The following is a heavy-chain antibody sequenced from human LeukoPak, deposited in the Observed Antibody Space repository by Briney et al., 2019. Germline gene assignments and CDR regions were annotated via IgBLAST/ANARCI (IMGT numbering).Heavy chain of an antibody. V-gene: IGHV3-30*18. CDR2: ISYGGRDK. CDR3: AKDTSVFAAAYYFDN. D-gene: IGHD6-25*01. J-gene: IGHJ4*02. CDR1: GFTFSSYG. Sequence: GGFLRLSCAASGFTFSSYGMHWVRQAPGKGLEWVTVISYGGRDKEYVDSVKGRFTISRDNSKNTLYLQMNSLRAEDTAVYYCAKDTSVFAAAYYFDNWGQGTLVTVSS.